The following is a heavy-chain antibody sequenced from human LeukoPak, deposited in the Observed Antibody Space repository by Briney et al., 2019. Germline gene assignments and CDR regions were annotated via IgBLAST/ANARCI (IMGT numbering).Heavy chain of an antibody. CDR2: ISSGTSSI. CDR3: ARGWEFEY. Sequence: PGGSLRLSCAASGFTFSTYSMNWVRQAPGKGLDWVSYISSGTSSIYYADSVKGRFTISRDNAKNSLYLQMTSLRAEDTAVYYCARGWEFEYWGQGTLVTVSS. V-gene: IGHV3-48*01. CDR1: GFTFSTYS. D-gene: IGHD1-26*01. J-gene: IGHJ4*02.